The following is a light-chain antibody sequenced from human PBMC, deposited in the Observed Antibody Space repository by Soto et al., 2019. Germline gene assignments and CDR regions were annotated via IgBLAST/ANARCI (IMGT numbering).Light chain of an antibody. CDR2: AAS. CDR1: QSISSY. CDR3: QQSYSTPLFT. V-gene: IGKV1-39*01. Sequence: DLQMTQSPSSLSASVGDRVTITCRASQSISSYLNWYQQKPGKAPKLLIYAASSLQSXXXXXXXXXXXXXXXXXXISSLQPEDFATYYCQQSYSTPLFTFGPGTKVDIK. J-gene: IGKJ3*01.